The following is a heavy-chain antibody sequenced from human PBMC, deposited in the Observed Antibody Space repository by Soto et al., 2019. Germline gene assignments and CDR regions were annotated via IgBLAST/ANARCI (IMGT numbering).Heavy chain of an antibody. J-gene: IGHJ6*02. D-gene: IGHD3-3*01. V-gene: IGHV3-23*01. Sequence: GGSLRLCCVASVFTFSSYAMNRLRQAPGRGPELVSAISGSGGSTYYADSVKGRFTISRDNSKNTLYLQMNSLRAEDTAVYYCAKDFWSGYYTPYYHYGMDVWGQGTTVTVSS. CDR3: AKDFWSGYYTPYYHYGMDV. CDR2: ISGSGGST. CDR1: VFTFSSYA.